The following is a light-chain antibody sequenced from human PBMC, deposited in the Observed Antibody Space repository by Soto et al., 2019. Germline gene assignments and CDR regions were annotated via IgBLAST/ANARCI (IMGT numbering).Light chain of an antibody. CDR1: QSISTSS. CDR2: AAS. V-gene: IGKV3-20*01. Sequence: EIVLTQSPGTLSLSPGERATLNCRASQSISTSSLAWYRQKPGQAPRLLIYAASNLQSGVPARFSGSGSGTDFTLTISSLQPEDFATYYCLQKYFYPFTFGPGTKVDIK. J-gene: IGKJ3*01. CDR3: LQKYFYPFT.